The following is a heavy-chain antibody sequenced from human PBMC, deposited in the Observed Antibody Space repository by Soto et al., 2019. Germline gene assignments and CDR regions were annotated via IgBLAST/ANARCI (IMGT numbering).Heavy chain of an antibody. Sequence: QVQLQESGPGLVAPSETLSLTCTVSGDSVSNENYYWGWIRQPPGKGLEWIGYIYYSGTTNYNSSLKSRVTLSVDMSKNQFSLSLTLLTAADTAVYFCARSQRGRTAFTFDYWGQGALVTVSS. J-gene: IGHJ4*02. CDR2: IYYSGTT. D-gene: IGHD3-16*01. CDR1: GDSVSNENYY. V-gene: IGHV4-61*01. CDR3: ARSQRGRTAFTFDY.